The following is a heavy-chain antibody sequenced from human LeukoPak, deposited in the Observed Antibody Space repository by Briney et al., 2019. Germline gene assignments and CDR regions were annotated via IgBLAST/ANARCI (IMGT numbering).Heavy chain of an antibody. CDR1: GYTFTSYD. D-gene: IGHD3-10*01. CDR3: ARDRVRGVGMDV. V-gene: IGHV1-8*01. Sequence: GASVKVSCKASGYTFTSYDINWVRQATGQGLEWMGWMNPNSGNTGYAQKFQGRVTMTRDTSISTAYMELSSLRSEDTAVYYCARDRVRGVGMDVWGQGTTVTVSS. J-gene: IGHJ6*02. CDR2: MNPNSGNT.